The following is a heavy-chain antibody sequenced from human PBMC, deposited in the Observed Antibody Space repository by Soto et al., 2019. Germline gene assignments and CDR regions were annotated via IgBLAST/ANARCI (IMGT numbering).Heavy chain of an antibody. D-gene: IGHD2-2*03. CDR2: IYYSGST. CDR1: GGSISSSSYY. J-gene: IGHJ6*03. Sequence: SETLSLTCTVSGGSISSSSYYWGWIRQPPGKGLEWIGSIYYSGSTYYNPSLKSRVTISVDTSKNQFSLKLSSVTAADTAVYYCARHGYCSSTSCYMTADYYYYYYMDVWGKGTTVTVSS. V-gene: IGHV4-39*01. CDR3: ARHGYCSSTSCYMTADYYYYYYMDV.